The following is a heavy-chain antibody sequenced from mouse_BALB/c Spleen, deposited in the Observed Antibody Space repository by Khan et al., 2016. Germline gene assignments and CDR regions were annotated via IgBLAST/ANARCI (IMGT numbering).Heavy chain of an antibody. CDR1: GFNIKDTY. CDR3: ASASYDYDVGFAY. Sequence: VQLQQSGAELVKPGASVKLSCTASGFNIKDTYMHWVKQRPEQGLEWIGRIDPANGNTKYDPKFQGKATITADTSSNTAYLQLCSLTSEDTAVYYCASASYDYDVGFAYWGRWTLGTVSA. D-gene: IGHD2-4*01. CDR2: IDPANGNT. J-gene: IGHJ3*01. V-gene: IGHV14-3*02.